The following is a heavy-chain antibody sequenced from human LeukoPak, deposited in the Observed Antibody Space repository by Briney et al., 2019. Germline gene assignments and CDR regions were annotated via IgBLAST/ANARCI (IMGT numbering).Heavy chain of an antibody. J-gene: IGHJ4*02. CDR1: GGSFSGYY. CDR3: ARDKRGYSYGLFDY. CDR2: IYYSGST. D-gene: IGHD5-18*01. V-gene: IGHV4-59*01. Sequence: PSETLSLTCAVYGGSFSGYYWSWIRQPPGKGLEWIGYIYYSGSTNYNPSLKSRVTISVDTSKNQFSLKLSSVTAADTAVYYCARDKRGYSYGLFDYWGQGTLVTVSS.